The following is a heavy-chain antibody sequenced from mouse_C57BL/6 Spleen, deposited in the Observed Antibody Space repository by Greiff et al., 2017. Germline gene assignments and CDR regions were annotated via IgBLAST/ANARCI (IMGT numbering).Heavy chain of an antibody. CDR1: GFTFSSYG. V-gene: IGHV5-6*01. J-gene: IGHJ2*01. D-gene: IGHD2-12*01. Sequence: EVKLVESGGDLVKPGGSLKLSCAASGFTFSSYGMSWVRQTPDKRLEWVATISSGGSYTYYPDSVKGRFTISRDNAKNSLYLQLRSLMSEDTAMYYYARPILTTDYFDYWGQGTTLTVSS. CDR3: ARPILTTDYFDY. CDR2: ISSGGSYT.